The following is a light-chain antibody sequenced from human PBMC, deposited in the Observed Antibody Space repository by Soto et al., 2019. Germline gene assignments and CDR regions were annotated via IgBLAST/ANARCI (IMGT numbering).Light chain of an antibody. V-gene: IGKV1-5*01. CDR3: QQYNAFWT. CDR1: QSISSW. J-gene: IGKJ1*01. Sequence: DIQISHCPSTLAASVGDRVTITCRASQSISSWLAWYQQKPGKAPKLLIYDVSNLESGVPSRFSGSGSGTEFTLTISSLQPDDVASYYCQQYNAFWTFGQGTKVDIK. CDR2: DVS.